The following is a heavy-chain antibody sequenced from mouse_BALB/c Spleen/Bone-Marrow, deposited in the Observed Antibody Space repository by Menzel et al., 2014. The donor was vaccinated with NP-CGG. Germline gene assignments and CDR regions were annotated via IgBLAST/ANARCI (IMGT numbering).Heavy chain of an antibody. J-gene: IGHJ1*01. CDR1: GYTFTSYV. D-gene: IGHD2-3*01. V-gene: IGHV1-14*01. Sequence: EVQLQQSGPELVKPGTSVKMSCKASGYTFTSYVMHWVKQKPGQGLEWIGYIIPYNDGTKYNEKFKGKATLTSDKSSSTAYMELSSLTSEDSAVYYCASYDGYYVGWYFDVWGAGTTVTVSS. CDR3: ASYDGYYVGWYFDV. CDR2: IIPYNDGT.